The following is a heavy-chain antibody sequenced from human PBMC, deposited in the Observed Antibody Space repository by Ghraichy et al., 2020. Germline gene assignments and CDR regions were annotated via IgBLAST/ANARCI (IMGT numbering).Heavy chain of an antibody. Sequence: WVSVIYSGGNTAYADSVKGRFTVSRDNSRNTVNLQMNSLRVEDTAVYYCVRERYSGYYDFHVTWGQGTLVTVPS. J-gene: IGHJ5*02. CDR2: IYSGGNT. CDR3: VRERYSGYYDFHVT. V-gene: IGHV3-66*01. D-gene: IGHD5-12*01.